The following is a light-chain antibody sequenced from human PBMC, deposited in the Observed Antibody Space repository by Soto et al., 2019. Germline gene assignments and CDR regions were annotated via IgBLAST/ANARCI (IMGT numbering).Light chain of an antibody. CDR3: AAWDDSLSGWV. Sequence: QSVLTQPPSASGTPGQRVTISCSGGSSNIGTNHVYWYQHLPGTAPKLLIYANNERPSGVPDRFSGSKSGTSASLAISGLRSEDEADYYCAAWDDSLSGWVFGGGTKLTVL. J-gene: IGLJ3*02. CDR1: SSNIGTNH. V-gene: IGLV1-47*02. CDR2: ANN.